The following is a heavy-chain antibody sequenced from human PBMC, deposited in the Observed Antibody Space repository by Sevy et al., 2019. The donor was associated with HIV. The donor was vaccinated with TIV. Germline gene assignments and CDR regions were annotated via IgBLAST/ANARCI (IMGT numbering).Heavy chain of an antibody. V-gene: IGHV4-4*07. D-gene: IGHD3-3*01. CDR3: ARTAQYGVVDY. Sequence: WETLSLTCTVSGGSISGYYWSWIRQPAGKGLEWIGRIYSRGSTNYHPSLKSRVTMSVDTSKNQFSLKLSSVTAADTAVYYCARTAQYGVVDYWGQGTLVTVSS. CDR2: IYSRGST. CDR1: GGSISGYY. J-gene: IGHJ4*02.